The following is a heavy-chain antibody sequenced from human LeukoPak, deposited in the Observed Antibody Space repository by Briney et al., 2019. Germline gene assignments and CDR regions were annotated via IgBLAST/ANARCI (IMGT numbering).Heavy chain of an antibody. CDR3: ARENFGVRGA. Sequence: GESLKISCQGSGSRFTSYWIGWVRQLPGKGLEWMGIIYPGDSDTRYSPSFQGQVTISADKTISTAYLQWSSLKASDTAMYCCARENFGVRGAWGQGTLVTVSS. J-gene: IGHJ5*02. D-gene: IGHD3-10*01. V-gene: IGHV5-51*03. CDR1: GSRFTSYW. CDR2: IYPGDSDT.